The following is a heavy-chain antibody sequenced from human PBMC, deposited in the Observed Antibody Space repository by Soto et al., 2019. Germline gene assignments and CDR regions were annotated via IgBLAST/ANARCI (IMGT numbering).Heavy chain of an antibody. V-gene: IGHV1-69*13. D-gene: IGHD1-26*01. J-gene: IGHJ6*02. CDR1: GGTFSSYA. CDR2: IIPIFGTA. CDR3: ARSSLVGATRYYYYYGMDV. Sequence: SVKVSCKASGGTFSSYAISWVRQAPGQGLEWMGGIIPIFGTANYAQKFQGRVTITADESTSTAYMELSSLRSEDTAVYYCARSSLVGATRYYYYYGMDVWGQGTTVTVSS.